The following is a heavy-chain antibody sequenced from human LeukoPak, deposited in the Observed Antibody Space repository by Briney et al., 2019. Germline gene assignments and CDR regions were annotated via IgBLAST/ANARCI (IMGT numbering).Heavy chain of an antibody. V-gene: IGHV3-23*01. CDR3: AKIPRGSHCVDFDY. D-gene: IGHD3-16*01. CDR1: GFTFSTSA. Sequence: GGSLRLSCAASGFTFSTSATSWVRQAPGKGREWVSGISGSGGSTYYAESVKGRFTISRDNSQNTFYLQMNSLRGEDTAVYYCAKIPRGSHCVDFDYWGQGTLVTVSS. CDR2: ISGSGGST. J-gene: IGHJ4*02.